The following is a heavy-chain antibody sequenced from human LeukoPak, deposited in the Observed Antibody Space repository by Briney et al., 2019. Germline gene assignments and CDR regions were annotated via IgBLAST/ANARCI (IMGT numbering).Heavy chain of an antibody. Sequence: SETLSLTCTVYGGSLSGYYWTWIRQPPGKGLEWIGEIIHSGSTNYNPSLKSRVTISIDTSKNRFSLNLGSVTAADTAVHYCARLIVPPTRPIDYWGQGTLVTVSS. CDR3: ARLIVPPTRPIDY. D-gene: IGHD2/OR15-2a*01. CDR2: IIHSGST. V-gene: IGHV4-34*12. CDR1: GGSLSGYY. J-gene: IGHJ4*02.